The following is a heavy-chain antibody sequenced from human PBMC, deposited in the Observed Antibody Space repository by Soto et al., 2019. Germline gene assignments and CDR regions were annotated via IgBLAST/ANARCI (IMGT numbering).Heavy chain of an antibody. J-gene: IGHJ4*02. CDR1: GASISTARYY. CDR2: VSYSGST. Sequence: LSLTCTVSGASISTARYYWGWIRQPPGKGLEWIGSVSYSGSTYYSPSIRSRVIVSVDAPKTQFSLRLSSVTASDTAIYCCASPLHCTTGVCTYYFAFWGQGVLVTGSS. V-gene: IGHV4-39*01. D-gene: IGHD2-8*01. CDR3: ASPLHCTTGVCTYYFAF.